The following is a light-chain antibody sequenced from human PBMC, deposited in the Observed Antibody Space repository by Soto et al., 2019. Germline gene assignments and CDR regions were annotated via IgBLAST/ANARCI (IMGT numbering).Light chain of an antibody. CDR1: ESVSTN. Sequence: EIVMTQSPATLSVSPGEGATLSCRASESVSTNLAWYQQKPGQAPRLVIYAASTRATGVPARFSGSVSETEFTLTISSLQSEDFAIYYGQQYKEWPPWTFGQGTKVDI. J-gene: IGKJ1*01. CDR3: QQYKEWPPWT. CDR2: AAS. V-gene: IGKV3-15*01.